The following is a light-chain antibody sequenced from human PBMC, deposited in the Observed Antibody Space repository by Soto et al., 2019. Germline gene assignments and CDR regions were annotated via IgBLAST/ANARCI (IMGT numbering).Light chain of an antibody. J-gene: IGLJ1*01. CDR3: AAWDDSLNARV. CDR2: YDN. V-gene: IGLV1-44*01. Sequence: QSVLTQPPSASGTPGQGVTISCSGSNSNIGSNTVNWYQQLPGTAPKLLIYYDNLRPSGVPDRISGSKSGTSASLAISGLQSADEADYYCAAWDDSLNARVFGTGTKLTVL. CDR1: NSNIGSNT.